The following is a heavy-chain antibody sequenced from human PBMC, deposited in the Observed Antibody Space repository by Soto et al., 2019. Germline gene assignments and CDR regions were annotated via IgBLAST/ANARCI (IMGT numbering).Heavy chain of an antibody. CDR2: ISAYNGNT. CDR3: ASSFTSSQRRYGMDV. J-gene: IGHJ6*02. D-gene: IGHD2-2*01. CDR1: GYTFSNYG. Sequence: ASVKVSCKASGYTFSNYGFSWVRQDPGQRLEWMGWISAYNGNTNYAQKVQGRGAMTTDTSAGTAYMELRSLRSDDTAVYYCASSFTSSQRRYGMDVWGQGTTVTVSS. V-gene: IGHV1-18*01.